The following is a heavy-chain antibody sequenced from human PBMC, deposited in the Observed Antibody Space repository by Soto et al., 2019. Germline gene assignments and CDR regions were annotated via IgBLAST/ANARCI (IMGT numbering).Heavy chain of an antibody. CDR3: ARVDATGGSGSYYHYYYYGMDV. V-gene: IGHV4-59*01. CDR2: IYYSGST. Sequence: SETLSLTCTVSGGSIGSYYWSWIRQPPGKGLEWIGYIYYSGSTNYNPSLKSRVTISVDTSKNQFPLKLSSVTAADTAVYYCARVDATGGSGSYYHYYYYGMDVWGQGTTVTVSS. D-gene: IGHD3-10*01. CDR1: GGSIGSYY. J-gene: IGHJ6*02.